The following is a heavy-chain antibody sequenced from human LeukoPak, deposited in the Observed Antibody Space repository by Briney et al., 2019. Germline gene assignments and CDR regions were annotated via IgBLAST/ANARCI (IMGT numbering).Heavy chain of an antibody. D-gene: IGHD7-27*01. CDR1: GGSISSGDYS. J-gene: IGHJ4*02. CDR3: AREKARGDDY. V-gene: IGHV4-30-4*01. Sequence: SETLSLTCTVSGGSISSGDYSWSWIRQPPGKGLEWIGYIYYSGSTYYNPSLKSRVTISVDTSKNQFSLKLSSVTAADTAVYYCAREKARGDDYWGQGTLVTVSS. CDR2: IYYSGST.